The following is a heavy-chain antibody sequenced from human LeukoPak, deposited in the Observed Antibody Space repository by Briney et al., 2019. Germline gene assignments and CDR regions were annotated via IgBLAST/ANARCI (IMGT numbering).Heavy chain of an antibody. J-gene: IGHJ4*02. CDR1: GFTFGSYS. V-gene: IGHV3-66*01. CDR3: AKDRRYYDFWSGYYYCFDY. Sequence: GGSLRLSCAASGFTFGSYSMNWVRQVPGQGLEWVSIIYSSDATYYADSVKGRFNVPRDKAKNTLYLQMNSLRAEDTAVYYCAKDRRYYDFWSGYYYCFDYWGQGTLVTVSS. D-gene: IGHD3-3*01. CDR2: IYSSDAT.